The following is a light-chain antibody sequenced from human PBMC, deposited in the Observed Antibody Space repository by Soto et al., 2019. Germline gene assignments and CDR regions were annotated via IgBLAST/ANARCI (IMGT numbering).Light chain of an antibody. J-gene: IGKJ4*01. CDR2: GAS. CDR1: QSISNTY. CDR3: QRYGSSPS. V-gene: IGKV3-20*01. Sequence: EMLLTQSPGTLSLSPGERATLSCRASQSISNTYLAWYLQKPGQAPRLLIYGASSRATGIPDRFSGSGSGTDFTLTISRLEPEDFAVYYCQRYGSSPSFGGGTKVDIK.